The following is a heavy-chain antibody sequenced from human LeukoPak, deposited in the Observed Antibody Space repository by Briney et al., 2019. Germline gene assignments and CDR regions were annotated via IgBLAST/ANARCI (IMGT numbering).Heavy chain of an antibody. CDR1: GFTASSNY. CDR3: VQDWAWGAFAY. J-gene: IGHJ4*02. CDR2: IYSDSNT. Sequence: TGGSLRLSCAASGFTASSNYMNWVRQAPGKGLEWVSLIYSDSNTYYADSVKGRFTIYRDNSKNTLYLQMNSLGAEDTAVYYCVQDWAWGAFAYWGQGTLVTVSS. D-gene: IGHD7-27*01. V-gene: IGHV3-53*01.